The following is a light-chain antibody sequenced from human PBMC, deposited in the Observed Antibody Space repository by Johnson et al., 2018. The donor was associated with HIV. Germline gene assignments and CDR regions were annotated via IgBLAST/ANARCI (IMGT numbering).Light chain of an antibody. CDR1: SSNIGNNY. CDR3: GTWDSSLSAFYV. V-gene: IGLV1-51*02. Sequence: QSVLTQPPSVSAAPGQKVTISCSGSSSNIGNNYVSWYQQLPGTAPKLLIYENNKRPSGIPDRFSGSKSGTSATLGITGLQTWDEADYYCGTWDSSLSAFYVFGTGTKVTVL. CDR2: ENN. J-gene: IGLJ1*01.